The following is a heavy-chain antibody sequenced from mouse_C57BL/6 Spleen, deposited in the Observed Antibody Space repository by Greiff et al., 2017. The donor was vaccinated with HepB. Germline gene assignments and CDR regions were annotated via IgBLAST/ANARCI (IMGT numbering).Heavy chain of an antibody. CDR1: GFNIKDYY. CDR2: IDPEDGDT. Sequence: VQLQQSGAELVRPGASVKLSCTASGFNIKDYYMHWVKQRPEQGLEWIGRIDPEDGDTEYAPKFQGKATMTADTSSNTAYLQLSSLTSEDTAVYYCTRKGVQNFCFAYWGQGTLVTVSA. CDR3: TRKGVQNFCFAY. V-gene: IGHV14-1*01. J-gene: IGHJ3*01.